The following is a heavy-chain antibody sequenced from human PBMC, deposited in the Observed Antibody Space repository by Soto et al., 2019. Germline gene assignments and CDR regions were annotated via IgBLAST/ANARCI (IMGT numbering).Heavy chain of an antibody. Sequence: EVQLVESGGGLIQPGESLRLSCAASGFTVSISYMSWVLQAPGKGLEWVSTIYRDGSTYYADSVEGRFTISRDNSKNTLYLQMNSLRAEDTATYYCARGKGIGWYDSSASWGQGTVVTVSS. J-gene: IGHJ5*02. CDR3: ARGKGIGWYDSSAS. V-gene: IGHV3-53*01. D-gene: IGHD6-19*01. CDR1: GFTVSISY. CDR2: IYRDGST.